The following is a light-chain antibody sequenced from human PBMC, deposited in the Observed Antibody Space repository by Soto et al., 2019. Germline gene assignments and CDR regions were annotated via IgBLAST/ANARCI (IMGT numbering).Light chain of an antibody. CDR2: DAS. CDR1: HDVSRN. J-gene: IGKJ4*01. CDR3: QQYNSMLS. Sequence: DIQMTQSPSSLSASEGDRVTITCQSSHDVSRNLNWFQQKPGEAPQLLIYDASNLVRGVPSSFSGNGSGTDFTLTIISLQPDDVETYYCQQYNSMLSFGGGTEVEIK. V-gene: IGKV1-33*01.